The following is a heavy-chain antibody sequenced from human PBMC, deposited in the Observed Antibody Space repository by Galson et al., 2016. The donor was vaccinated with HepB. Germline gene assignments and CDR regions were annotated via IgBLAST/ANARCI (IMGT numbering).Heavy chain of an antibody. V-gene: IGHV4-30-2*01. D-gene: IGHD4-17*01. Sequence: TLSLTCDVSSGSFSSGGYSWSWIRQPPGKALEWIGYIYESGSTYYNPSLRTRVTMSVDRSKNQFSLYLNSVTDADTAVYYCARGGGDSSSIHWDFDTWGRGTLVTVSS. CDR2: IYESGST. CDR1: SGSFSSGGYS. CDR3: ARGGGDSSSIHWDFDT. J-gene: IGHJ2*01.